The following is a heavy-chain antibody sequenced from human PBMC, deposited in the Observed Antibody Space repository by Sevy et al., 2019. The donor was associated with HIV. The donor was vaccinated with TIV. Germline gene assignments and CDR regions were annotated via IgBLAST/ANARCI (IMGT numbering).Heavy chain of an antibody. CDR3: TRNGGAFDNGFDP. CDR1: GYTLTGLS. D-gene: IGHD2-8*01. V-gene: IGHV1-24*01. CDR2: FDPEDGET. Sequence: ASVKVSCKVSGYTLTGLSMHWVRQAPGKGLEWMGSFDPEDGETIYAQNFQGRVTMTEDTSTDTAYMELSSLRSEDTAVYYCTRNGGAFDNGFDPWGQGTLVTVSS. J-gene: IGHJ5*02.